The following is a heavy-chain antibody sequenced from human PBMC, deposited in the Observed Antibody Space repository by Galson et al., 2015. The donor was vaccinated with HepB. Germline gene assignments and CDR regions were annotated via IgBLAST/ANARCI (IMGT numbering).Heavy chain of an antibody. D-gene: IGHD1-26*01. V-gene: IGHV3-33*08. CDR2: TSSGGGRR. Sequence: SLRLSCAASGFTFRRYGMHWVRLAPGKGLEWVAFTSSGGGRRDYADSVRGRFSISRDDSRDILYLQMNGLRVDDAARYYCARDGSHYDVDYWGQGTLVTVFS. J-gene: IGHJ4*02. CDR3: ARDGSHYDVDY. CDR1: GFTFRRYG.